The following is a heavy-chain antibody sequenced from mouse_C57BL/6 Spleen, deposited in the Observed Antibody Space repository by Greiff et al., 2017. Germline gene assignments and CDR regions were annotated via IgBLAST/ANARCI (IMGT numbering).Heavy chain of an antibody. V-gene: IGHV14-2*01. CDR3: SRGTVVATGYFDV. CDR2: IDPEDGET. Sequence: EVQLQQSGAELVKPGASVKLSCTASGFNINDYYMHWVKQRPEQGLEWIGRIDPEDGETKYAPKFQGKATITADTSSNTAYLQLSSLTSEDTAVYYCSRGTVVATGYFDVWGTGTTVTVSS. D-gene: IGHD1-1*01. J-gene: IGHJ1*03. CDR1: GFNINDYY.